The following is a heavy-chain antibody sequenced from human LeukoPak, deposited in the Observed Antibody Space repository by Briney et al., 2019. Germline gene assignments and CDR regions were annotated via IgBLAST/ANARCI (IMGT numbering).Heavy chain of an antibody. D-gene: IGHD3-10*01. V-gene: IGHV4-59*01. Sequence: PSETLSLTCTVSGGSISSYYWSWIGQPPGKGLERIRYISYSGSTNYNPSLKSRVTISIDTSKNQFSLKLSSVTAADTAVFYCARGILWFGMARFDPWGQGILVTVSS. CDR3: ARGILWFGMARFDP. J-gene: IGHJ5*02. CDR2: ISYSGST. CDR1: GGSISSYY.